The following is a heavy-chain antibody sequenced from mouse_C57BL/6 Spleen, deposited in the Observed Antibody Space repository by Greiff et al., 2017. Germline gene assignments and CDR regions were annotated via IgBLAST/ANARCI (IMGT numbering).Heavy chain of an antibody. CDR2: ISSGSSTI. CDR1: GFTFSDYG. V-gene: IGHV5-17*01. J-gene: IGHJ4*01. CDR3: AREDYYGSNYAMDY. Sequence: EVQVVESGGGLVKPGGSLKLSCAASGFTFSDYGMHWVRQAPEKGLEWVAYISSGSSTIYYADTVKGRFTISRDNAKNTLFLQMTSLRSEDTARYYCAREDYYGSNYAMDYWGQGTSVTVSS. D-gene: IGHD1-1*01.